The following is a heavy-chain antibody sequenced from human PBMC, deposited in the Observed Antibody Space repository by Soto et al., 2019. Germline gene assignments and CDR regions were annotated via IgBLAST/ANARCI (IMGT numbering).Heavy chain of an antibody. D-gene: IGHD3-3*01. V-gene: IGHV4-39*01. CDR1: GGSISSSSYY. CDR3: ARHRITIFGVFIIPYYYMDV. J-gene: IGHJ6*03. CDR2: IYYSGST. Sequence: SETLSLTCTVSGGSISSSSYYWGWIRQPPGKGLEWIGSIYYSGSTYYNPSLKRRVAISVDTSKNQFSLKLSSLTVAVTAVYYWARHRITIFGVFIIPYYYMDVWGKGTPVTVSS.